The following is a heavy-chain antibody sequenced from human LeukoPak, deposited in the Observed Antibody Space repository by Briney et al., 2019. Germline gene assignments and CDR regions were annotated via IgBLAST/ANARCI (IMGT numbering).Heavy chain of an antibody. V-gene: IGHV4-31*05. CDR1: GGSISSGGYY. Sequence: PSQTLSLTCTVSGGSISSGGYYWSWIRQHPGKGLEWIGYIYYSGSTYYNPSLKSRVTISVDTSKNQFSLKLSSVTSDTAVYYCAGSSPTAYYGMDVWGKGTTVTVSS. CDR2: IYYSGST. J-gene: IGHJ6*04. D-gene: IGHD1-26*01. CDR3: AGSSPTAYYGMDV.